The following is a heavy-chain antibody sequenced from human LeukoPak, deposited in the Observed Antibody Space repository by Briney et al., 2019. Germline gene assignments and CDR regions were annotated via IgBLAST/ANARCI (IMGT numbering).Heavy chain of an antibody. V-gene: IGHV3-7*01. CDR3: ARKVSIAAADWFDP. CDR1: GFTFSSYW. J-gene: IGHJ5*02. CDR2: IKQDGSEK. D-gene: IGHD6-13*01. Sequence: PGGSLRLSCAASGFTFSSYWMSWVRQAPGKGLEWVANIKQDGSEKYYVDSVKGRFTISRDNSKNTLYLQMNSLRAEDTAVYYCARKVSIAAADWFDPWGQGTLVTVSS.